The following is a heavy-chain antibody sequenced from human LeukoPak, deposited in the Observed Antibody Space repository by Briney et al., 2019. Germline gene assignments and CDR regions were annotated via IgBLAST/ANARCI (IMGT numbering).Heavy chain of an antibody. J-gene: IGHJ3*02. V-gene: IGHV4-30-2*01. Sequence: SQTLSLTCAVSGASISSGGYSWSWIRQPPGKGLEWIGYIYQSGSTYYNPSLESRVTLSVDRSETQFSLKLRSVTAADTAVYYCAGSYCGGDCYTDPFNIWGQGTMVTVSS. CDR2: IYQSGST. D-gene: IGHD2-21*02. CDR1: GASISSGGYS. CDR3: AGSYCGGDCYTDPFNI.